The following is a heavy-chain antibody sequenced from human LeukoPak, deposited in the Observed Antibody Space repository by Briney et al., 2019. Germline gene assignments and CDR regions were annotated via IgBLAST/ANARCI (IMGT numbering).Heavy chain of an antibody. D-gene: IGHD3-22*01. V-gene: IGHV4-4*09. Sequence: PSETLSLTCTVSGGSISRYYWSWIRQPPGKGLEWIGYIYTSGSTNYNPSLKSRVTISVDTSKNQFSLKLSSVTAADTAVYYCATTAYDSSGYYLGWYFDLWGRGTLVTVSP. CDR3: ATTAYDSSGYYLGWYFDL. J-gene: IGHJ2*01. CDR2: IYTSGST. CDR1: GGSISRYY.